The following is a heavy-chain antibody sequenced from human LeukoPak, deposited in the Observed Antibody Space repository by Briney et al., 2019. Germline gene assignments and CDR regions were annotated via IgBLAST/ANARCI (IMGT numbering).Heavy chain of an antibody. CDR3: SVTVVAAKDYYYYSMTV. V-gene: IGHV1-69*05. CDR2: IIPIFGTA. CDR1: GGTFSSYA. J-gene: IGHJ6*03. D-gene: IGHD2-15*01. Sequence: PLASVEVSCKASGGTFSSYAISWVRQAPGQGLEWMGGIIPIFGTANYAQKFQGRVTITTDESTSTAYMELSSLRSEGTAVYYCSVTVVAAKDYYYYSMTVWGKGTTVTVSS.